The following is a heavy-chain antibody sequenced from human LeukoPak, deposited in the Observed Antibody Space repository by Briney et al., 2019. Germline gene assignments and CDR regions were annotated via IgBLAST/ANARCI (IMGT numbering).Heavy chain of an antibody. CDR1: GGSISSSSYY. Sequence: SETLSLTCTVSGGSISSSSYYWGWIRQPPGKGLEWIGTIYYSGSTYYNPSLKSRVTISVDTSKNHFSLKLSSVTAADTAVYYCATLRFLEWLLFRYNDYWGQGTLVTVSS. CDR2: IYYSGST. V-gene: IGHV4-39*01. J-gene: IGHJ4*02. D-gene: IGHD3-3*01. CDR3: ATLRFLEWLLFRYNDY.